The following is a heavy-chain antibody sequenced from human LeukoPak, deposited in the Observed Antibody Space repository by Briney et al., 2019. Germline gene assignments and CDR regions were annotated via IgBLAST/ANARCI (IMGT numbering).Heavy chain of an antibody. CDR3: ARAGWELGTFDY. D-gene: IGHD1-26*01. Sequence: ASVKVSCKASGYTFTDYYMHWVRQAPGQGLEWMGWINPNSGGAYFARKFQGRVTMTRDTSISTAYMELRSLRSDDTAVYYCARAGWELGTFDYWGQGTLVTVSS. CDR1: GYTFTDYY. V-gene: IGHV1-2*02. J-gene: IGHJ4*02. CDR2: INPNSGGA.